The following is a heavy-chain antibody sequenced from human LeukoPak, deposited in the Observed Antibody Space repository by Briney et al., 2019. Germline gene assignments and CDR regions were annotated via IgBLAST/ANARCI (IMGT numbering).Heavy chain of an antibody. D-gene: IGHD3-10*01. V-gene: IGHV3-11*01. CDR2: ISSRENTI. J-gene: IGHJ4*02. CDR3: ARVPRYGSGSYYSLDH. CDR1: GFTFSDYY. Sequence: GGSLRLSCAASGFTFSDYYMSWIRQAPGKGLEWVSHISSRENTIYYADSVKGRFTISRDSAKNSLYLQMNSLRADDTAAYYCARVPRYGSGSYYSLDHWGQGTLVTVSS.